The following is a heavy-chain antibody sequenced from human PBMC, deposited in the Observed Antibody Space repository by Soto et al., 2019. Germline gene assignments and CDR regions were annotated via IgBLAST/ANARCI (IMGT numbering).Heavy chain of an antibody. D-gene: IGHD4-17*01. CDR1: GGSISSGGYY. J-gene: IGHJ4*02. V-gene: IGHV4-31*03. Sequence: QVQLQESGPGLVKPSQTLSLTCTVSGGSISSGGYYWSWIRQHPGKGLEGIGYNYYSGSTYYNPSLKSRVTISVDTSKNRFSLKLSSVTAADTAVYYCARVFSDDYGDYGLFDYWGQGTLVTVSS. CDR2: NYYSGST. CDR3: ARVFSDDYGDYGLFDY.